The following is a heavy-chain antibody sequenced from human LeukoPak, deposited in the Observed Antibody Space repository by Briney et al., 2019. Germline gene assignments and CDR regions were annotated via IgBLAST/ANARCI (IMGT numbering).Heavy chain of an antibody. Sequence: GGSLRLSCTASGFIFSNAWMNWVRQAPGQGLEWAGRIKSKPDGGTTDYAAPVKGRFSISRDDSKNTVYLQMNSLKTEDTAVYYCSTGDADSVGFDYWGQGTLVTVSS. V-gene: IGHV3-15*01. J-gene: IGHJ4*02. CDR1: GFIFSNAW. D-gene: IGHD4-23*01. CDR2: IKSKPDGGTT. CDR3: STGDADSVGFDY.